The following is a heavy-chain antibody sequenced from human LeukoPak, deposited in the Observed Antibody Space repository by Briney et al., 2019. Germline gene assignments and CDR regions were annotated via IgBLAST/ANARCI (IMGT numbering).Heavy chain of an antibody. V-gene: IGHV3-7*01. CDR1: GFTFSSYS. D-gene: IGHD6-6*01. J-gene: IGHJ6*03. Sequence: GGSLRLSCAASGFTFSSYSMSWVRQAPGKGLEWVANIKQDGSEKYYVDSVKGRFTISRDNAKNSLYLQMNSLRAEDTAVYYCARADSSIAARLSRSSIFNYYYYMDVWGKGTTVTVSS. CDR3: ARADSSIAARLSRSSIFNYYYYMDV. CDR2: IKQDGSEK.